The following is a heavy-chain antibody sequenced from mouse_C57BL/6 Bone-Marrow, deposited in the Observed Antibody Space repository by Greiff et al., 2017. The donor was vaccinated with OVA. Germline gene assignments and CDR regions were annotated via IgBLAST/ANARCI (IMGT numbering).Heavy chain of an antibody. CDR1: GFTFSSYA. CDR3: ARAYYDYDGSYYWYFDV. V-gene: IGHV5-4*03. Sequence: EVKLMESGGGLVKPGGSLKLSCAASGFTFSSYAMSWVRQTPEKRLEWVATLSDGGSYTYYPDNVKGRLTISRDNAKNNLYLQMSHLKSEDTAMYYCARAYYDYDGSYYWYFDVWGTGTTVTVSS. J-gene: IGHJ1*03. D-gene: IGHD2-4*01. CDR2: LSDGGSYT.